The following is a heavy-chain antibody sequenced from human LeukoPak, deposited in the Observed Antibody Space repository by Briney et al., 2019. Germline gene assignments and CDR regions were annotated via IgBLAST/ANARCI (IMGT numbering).Heavy chain of an antibody. J-gene: IGHJ6*03. CDR2: ISSSNGNP. CDR1: AYTFTSYG. V-gene: IGHV1-18*01. CDR3: ARERATVAGTGDYCSYMDV. Sequence: GASAKVSCNDSAYTFTSYGIIWVRHAPRQGLEWMGWISSSNGNPNYAQKLQGRVTMTTDTTTSTAYMELRSLRSDGTAVYYCARERATVAGTGDYCSYMDVWGKGTTVTVSS. D-gene: IGHD6-19*01.